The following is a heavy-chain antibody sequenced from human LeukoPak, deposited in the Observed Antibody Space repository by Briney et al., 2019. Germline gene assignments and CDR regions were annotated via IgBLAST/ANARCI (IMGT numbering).Heavy chain of an antibody. Sequence: PGESLKISCKGSGYRFTSYWIGWVRQMPGKGLEWMGIIYPGDSDTRYSPSFQGQVTISADKSISTAYLQWSSLKASDTAMYYCARTFYGSGSYLNGNWFDPWGQGTLVTVSS. J-gene: IGHJ5*02. D-gene: IGHD3-10*01. CDR2: IYPGDSDT. CDR1: GYRFTSYW. CDR3: ARTFYGSGSYLNGNWFDP. V-gene: IGHV5-51*01.